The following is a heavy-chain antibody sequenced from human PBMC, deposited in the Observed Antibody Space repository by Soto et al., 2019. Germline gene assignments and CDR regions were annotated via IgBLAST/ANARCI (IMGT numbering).Heavy chain of an antibody. CDR3: ARDRLGYCITTSCSEYYFDS. CDR2: IYYSGTT. CDR1: GGSISSGGYY. J-gene: IGHJ4*02. Sequence: SETLSLTCAVSGGSISSGGYYWTWIRQHPGKGLEWIGHIYYSGTTYYNPSLKSRITISIDTSKNQFSLKLSSVTAADTAVYYCARDRLGYCITTSCSEYYFDSWGQGTLVTVSS. V-gene: IGHV4-31*11. D-gene: IGHD2-2*01.